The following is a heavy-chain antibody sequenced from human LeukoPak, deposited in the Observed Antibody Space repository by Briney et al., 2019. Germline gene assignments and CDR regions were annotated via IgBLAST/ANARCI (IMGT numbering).Heavy chain of an antibody. CDR1: GYTFTSYD. V-gene: IGHV1-8*01. J-gene: IGHJ4*02. D-gene: IGHD3-22*01. CDR3: ARAPYYYDSSGYYYYFDY. CDR2: MNPNSGNT. Sequence: GASVKVSCKASGYTFTSYDINWVRQATGQGLEWMGWMNPNSGNTGYAQKFQGRVTMTRNTSISTAYMELSSLRSEDTAVYYCARAPYYYDSSGYYYYFDYWGREPWSPSPQ.